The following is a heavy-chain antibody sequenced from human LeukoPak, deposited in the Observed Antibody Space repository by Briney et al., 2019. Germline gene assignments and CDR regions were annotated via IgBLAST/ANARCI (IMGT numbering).Heavy chain of an antibody. CDR3: AKSHSYGHYYFDY. V-gene: IGHV3-30*18. D-gene: IGHD5-18*01. Sequence: PGGSLRLSCAASGFTFSSYGMHWVRQAPGKGLEWVAVMSYDGSNKYYADSVKGRFTISRDNSKNTLYLQMNSLRAEDTAVYYCAKSHSYGHYYFDYWGQGTLVTVSS. CDR1: GFTFSSYG. CDR2: MSYDGSNK. J-gene: IGHJ4*02.